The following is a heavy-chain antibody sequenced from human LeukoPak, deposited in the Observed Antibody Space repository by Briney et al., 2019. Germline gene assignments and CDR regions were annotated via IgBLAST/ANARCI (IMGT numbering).Heavy chain of an antibody. CDR1: GGSISSGDYY. Sequence: SETLSLTCTVSGGSISSGDYYWSWIRQHPGKGLEWIGYIYYSGNTNYNPSLKSRVTISVDTSKNQFSLKLSSVTTADTAAYYCARVPYYYDSSGRYYYYYMDVWGKGTTVTVSS. CDR2: IYYSGNT. V-gene: IGHV4-31*03. D-gene: IGHD3-22*01. CDR3: ARVPYYYDSSGRYYYYYMDV. J-gene: IGHJ6*03.